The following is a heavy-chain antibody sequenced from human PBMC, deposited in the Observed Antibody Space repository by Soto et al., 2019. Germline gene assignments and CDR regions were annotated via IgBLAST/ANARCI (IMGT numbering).Heavy chain of an antibody. D-gene: IGHD5-12*01. CDR3: ARRGYSGYDPMDV. V-gene: IGHV4-39*01. J-gene: IGHJ6*02. Sequence: QLQLQESGPGLVKPSETLSLTCTVSGGSISSSSYYWGWIRQPPGKGLEWIGSIYYSGSTYYNPSLKSLVTISVDTSKNQFSLKLSSVTAADTAVYYCARRGYSGYDPMDVWGQGTTVTVSS. CDR1: GGSISSSSYY. CDR2: IYYSGST.